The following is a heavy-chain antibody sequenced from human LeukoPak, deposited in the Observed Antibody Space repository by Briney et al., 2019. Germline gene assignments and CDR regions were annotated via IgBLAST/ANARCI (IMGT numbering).Heavy chain of an antibody. CDR2: ISSGGST. Sequence: PGGSLRLSCAASGFTFSSYSMNWVRQAPGKGLEWVSVISSGGSTYYADSVKGRFTISRDNSKNTLYLQMNSLRAEDTAVYYCARQQLVLDCWGQGALVTVSS. CDR3: ARQQLVLDC. CDR1: GFTFSSYS. J-gene: IGHJ4*02. V-gene: IGHV3-66*01. D-gene: IGHD6-13*01.